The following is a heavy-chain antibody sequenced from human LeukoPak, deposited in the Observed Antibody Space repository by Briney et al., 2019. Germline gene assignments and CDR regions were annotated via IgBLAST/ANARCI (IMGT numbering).Heavy chain of an antibody. Sequence: PSETLSLTCTVSGDSISSYYWSWIRQPPGKGLEWIGYIYYSGSTNYNPSLKSRVTISVDTSKNLFSLKLTSVTAADTAVYYCARSRVRGLPGAGFDPWGQGTLVTVS. CDR2: IYYSGST. J-gene: IGHJ5*02. CDR3: ARSRVRGLPGAGFDP. D-gene: IGHD2-2*01. V-gene: IGHV4-59*01. CDR1: GDSISSYY.